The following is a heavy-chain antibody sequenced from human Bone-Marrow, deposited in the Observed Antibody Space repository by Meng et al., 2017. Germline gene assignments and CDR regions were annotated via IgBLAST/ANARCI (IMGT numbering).Heavy chain of an antibody. V-gene: IGHV4-31*01. CDR1: GGSISSYY. Sequence: SETLSLTCTVSGGSISSYYWSWIRQHPGKGLEWIGYIYYSGSTYYNPSLKSLVTISVDTSKNQFSLKLSSVTAADTAVYYCARDPARNAIRLIRIAAAGTGAFDIWGQGTMVTVSS. CDR2: IYYSGST. D-gene: IGHD6-13*01. J-gene: IGHJ3*02. CDR3: ARDPARNAIRLIRIAAAGTGAFDI.